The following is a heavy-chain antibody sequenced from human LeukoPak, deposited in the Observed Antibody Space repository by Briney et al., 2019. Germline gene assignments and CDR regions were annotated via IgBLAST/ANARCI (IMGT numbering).Heavy chain of an antibody. D-gene: IGHD6-13*01. Sequence: SETLSLTCAVYGGSFSGYYWNWIRQPPGKGLEWIGEINHSGSTNYNPSLKRRVTISVDTSKNQFSLKLSSVTAADTAVYYCARGGGRGYSSSWYVRGFDYWGQGTLVTVSS. CDR1: GGSFSGYY. CDR3: ARGGGRGYSSSWYVRGFDY. CDR2: INHSGST. V-gene: IGHV4-34*01. J-gene: IGHJ4*02.